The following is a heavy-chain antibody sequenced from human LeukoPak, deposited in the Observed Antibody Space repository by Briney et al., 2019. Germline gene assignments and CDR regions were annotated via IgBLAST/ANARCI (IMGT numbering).Heavy chain of an antibody. CDR1: GYTFTDYY. D-gene: IGHD2-21*01. Sequence: ASVKVSCKASGYTFTDYYIHWVRQAPGQGLEWMGWINPNSDYTFYAQKFQGRVTLTRDTSISTVYMELTTLASDDTALYYCAVAPGDYWGQGTLVSVSA. V-gene: IGHV1-2*02. J-gene: IGHJ4*02. CDR2: INPNSDYT. CDR3: AVAPGDY.